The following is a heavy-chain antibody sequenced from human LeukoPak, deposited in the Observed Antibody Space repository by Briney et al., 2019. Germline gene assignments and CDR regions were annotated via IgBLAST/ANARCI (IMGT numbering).Heavy chain of an antibody. CDR3: AKGVKPYYYDSSGYYDDY. V-gene: IGHV1-8*01. CDR2: MKPNSGNT. J-gene: IGHJ4*02. Sequence: GASVKVSCKASGYTFTSYEINWVRQATGQGLEWMGWMKPNSGNTGSAQKFQGRVTMTRNTSISTAYMELSSRRSEDTAVYYCAKGVKPYYYDSSGYYDDYWGQRALVTVSS. D-gene: IGHD3-22*01. CDR1: GYTFTSYE.